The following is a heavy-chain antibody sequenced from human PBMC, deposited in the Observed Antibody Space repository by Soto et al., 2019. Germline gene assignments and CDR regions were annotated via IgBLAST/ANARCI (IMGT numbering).Heavy chain of an antibody. D-gene: IGHD3-3*01. CDR2: ISYDGSNK. V-gene: IGHV3-30*18. CDR3: AKDFRLLRLGAFDY. Sequence: PGGSLRLSCAASGFTFSSYGMHWVRQAPGKGLEWVAVISYDGSNKYYADSVKGRFTISRDNSKNTLYLQMNSLRAEDTAVYYCAKDFRLLRLGAFDYWGQGTLVTVSS. J-gene: IGHJ4*02. CDR1: GFTFSSYG.